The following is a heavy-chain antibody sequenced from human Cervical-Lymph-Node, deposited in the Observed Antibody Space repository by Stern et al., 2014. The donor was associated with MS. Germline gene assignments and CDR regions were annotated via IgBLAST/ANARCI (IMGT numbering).Heavy chain of an antibody. CDR3: ARGFGYFSGGRCYNDY. CDR2: INTVTGKT. CDR1: GYTFNNYA. Sequence: QVQLLQPGAEVEKPGASVKVSCKASGYTFNNYAMHWVRQALGQRLEWMGWINTVTGKTKESQNFQGRVTFTRDTSASTAYLDLSSLRSEDTAVFYFARGFGYFSGGRCYNDYWGQGTLVTVSS. J-gene: IGHJ4*02. D-gene: IGHD2-15*01. V-gene: IGHV1-3*04.